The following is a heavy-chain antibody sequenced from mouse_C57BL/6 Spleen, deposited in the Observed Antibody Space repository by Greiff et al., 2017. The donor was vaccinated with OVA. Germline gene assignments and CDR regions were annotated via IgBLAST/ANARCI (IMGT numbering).Heavy chain of an antibody. Sequence: QVQLKESGPGLVQPSQSLSITCTVSGFSLTSYGVHWVRQSPGKGLEWLGVIWSGGSTAYNAAFISRLSISKDNSKSQVFFKMNSLQADDTAIYYCARIGDYYGSSVAYWGQGTLVTVSA. J-gene: IGHJ3*01. CDR3: ARIGDYYGSSVAY. D-gene: IGHD1-1*01. CDR1: GFSLTSYG. V-gene: IGHV2-2*01. CDR2: IWSGGST.